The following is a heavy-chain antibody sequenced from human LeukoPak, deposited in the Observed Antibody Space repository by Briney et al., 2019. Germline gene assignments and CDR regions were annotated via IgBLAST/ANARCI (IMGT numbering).Heavy chain of an antibody. J-gene: IGHJ3*02. D-gene: IGHD3-16*01. V-gene: IGHV3-21*01. CDR1: GFTFSSYS. Sequence: GGSLRLSCAASGFTFSSYSMNWVRQAPGKGLGWVSSISSSSSYIYYADSVKGRFTISRDNAKNSLYLQMNSLRAEDTAVYYCARAGRGTDAFDIWGQGTMVTVSS. CDR2: ISSSSSYI. CDR3: ARAGRGTDAFDI.